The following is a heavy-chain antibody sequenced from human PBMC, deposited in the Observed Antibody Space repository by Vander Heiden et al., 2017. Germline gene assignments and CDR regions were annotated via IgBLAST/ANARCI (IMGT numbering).Heavy chain of an antibody. V-gene: IGHV1-69*01. CDR3: ARDQGQGYGSGSYPDY. CDR1: GGTFSSYA. Sequence: QVQLVQSGAEVKKPGSSVKVSCKASGGTFSSYAISRGRQAAGQGLEWMGGIIPIFGTANYEQKFQGRVTITADESTSTAYMELSSRRSEDTAVYYCARDQGQGYGSGSYPDYWGQGTLVTVSS. CDR2: IIPIFGTA. D-gene: IGHD3-10*01. J-gene: IGHJ4*02.